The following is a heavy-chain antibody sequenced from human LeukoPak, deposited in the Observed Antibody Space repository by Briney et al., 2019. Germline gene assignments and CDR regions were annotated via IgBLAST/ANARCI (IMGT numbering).Heavy chain of an antibody. CDR1: GYTFTGYY. Sequence: ASVKVSCKASGYTFTGYYMHWVRQAPGQGPEWMGRINPNSGGTNYAQKFQGRVTMTRDTSISTAYMELSRLRSDDTAVYYCARARIAVAGTLNWFDPWGQGTLVTVSS. D-gene: IGHD6-19*01. V-gene: IGHV1-2*06. CDR3: ARARIAVAGTLNWFDP. J-gene: IGHJ5*02. CDR2: INPNSGGT.